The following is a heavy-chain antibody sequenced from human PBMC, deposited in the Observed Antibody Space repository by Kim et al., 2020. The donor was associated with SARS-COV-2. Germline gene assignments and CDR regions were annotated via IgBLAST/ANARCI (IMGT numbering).Heavy chain of an antibody. CDR1: GNTFSDYY. CDR3: ARSRGWYRGFDY. J-gene: IGHJ4*02. D-gene: IGHD6-19*01. V-gene: IGHV1-46*01. CDR2: VDPSTGTK. Sequence: ASVKVSCKTSGNTFSDYYFHWVRQAPGQGLEWMGLVDPSTGTKISAQRFQGRVSLTTDTPTSTVYMEVSRLRSEDTAIYYCARSRGWYRGFDYWGQGTVVTVSS.